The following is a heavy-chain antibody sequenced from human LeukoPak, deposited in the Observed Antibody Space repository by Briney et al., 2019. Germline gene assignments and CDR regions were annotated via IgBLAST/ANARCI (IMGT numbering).Heavy chain of an antibody. CDR1: GFTFDDYA. V-gene: IGHV3-9*01. D-gene: IGHD5-12*01. CDR2: ISWNSGSI. Sequence: GGSLRLSCAASGFTFDDYAMHWVRQAPGKGLEWVSGISWNSGSIGYADSVKGRFTISRDNAKNSLYPQMNSLRAEDTALYYCAKGDVDIVATSDYWGQGTLVTVSS. CDR3: AKGDVDIVATSDY. J-gene: IGHJ4*02.